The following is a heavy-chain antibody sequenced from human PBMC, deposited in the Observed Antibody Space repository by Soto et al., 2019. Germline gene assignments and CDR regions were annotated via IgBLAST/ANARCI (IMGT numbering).Heavy chain of an antibody. CDR2: IWYDGSNK. J-gene: IGHJ3*02. V-gene: IGHV3-33*01. CDR3: ASDSRSDAFDI. D-gene: IGHD2-2*01. CDR1: GFTFSSLG. Sequence: GGSLRLSCAASGFTFSSLGMHWVRQAPGKGLERVAVIWYDGSNKYYADSVKGRFTISRDNSKNTLYLQMNSLRAEDTAVYYCASDSRSDAFDIWGQGTMVTVSS.